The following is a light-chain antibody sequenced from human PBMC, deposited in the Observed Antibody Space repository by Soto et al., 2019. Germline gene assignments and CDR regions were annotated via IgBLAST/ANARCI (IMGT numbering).Light chain of an antibody. CDR1: SSDVGGYNF. CDR3: CSYTTSSTYV. J-gene: IGLJ1*01. CDR2: EVS. Sequence: QSALTQPASVSGSPGQSLTISCTGTSSDVGGYNFVSWYQQHPGKAPKLMIYEVSYRPSGVSNRFSGSKSGNTASLTISGLQAEDEADYYCCSYTTSSTYVFGTGTKLTVL. V-gene: IGLV2-14*01.